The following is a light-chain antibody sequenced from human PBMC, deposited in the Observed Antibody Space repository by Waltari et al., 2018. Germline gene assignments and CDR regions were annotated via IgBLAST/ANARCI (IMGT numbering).Light chain of an antibody. V-gene: IGKV3-11*01. CDR3: QQRSKSFT. Sequence: VFTQPPATLSLSPGDSATLSCRASQSISSYLAWYQQKPGQAPRLLIYDASTRATGIPARFSGSGSVTEFTLTISSLEPEDFAIYYCQQRSKSFTFGPGTKVDMK. J-gene: IGKJ3*01. CDR1: QSISSY. CDR2: DAS.